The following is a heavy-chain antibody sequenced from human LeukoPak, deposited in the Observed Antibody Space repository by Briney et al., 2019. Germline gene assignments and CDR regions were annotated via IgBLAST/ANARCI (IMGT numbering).Heavy chain of an antibody. Sequence: ASVKVSCKASGGTFSSYAISWVRQAPGQGLEWMGWISAYNGNTNYAQKLQGRVTMTTDTSTSTAYMELRSLRSDDTAVYYCARERSTQDAFDIWGQGTMVTVSS. CDR1: GGTFSSYA. J-gene: IGHJ3*02. V-gene: IGHV1-18*01. CDR2: ISAYNGNT. CDR3: ARERSTQDAFDI.